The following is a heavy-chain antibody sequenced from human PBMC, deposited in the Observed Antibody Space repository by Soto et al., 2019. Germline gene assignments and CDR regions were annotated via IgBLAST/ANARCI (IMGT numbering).Heavy chain of an antibody. Sequence: QVQLQESGPGLVKPSETLSLTCTVSGGSISNHYWSWIRQPPGKGLEWIGYIYYNGNTNYNPSLKSPVTISVATSKHQISLKLSSVTAADTAVYYCTRANWYSEYWGQGTLVTVSS. CDR3: TRANWYSEY. CDR1: GGSISNHY. J-gene: IGHJ4*02. V-gene: IGHV4-59*11. D-gene: IGHD7-27*01. CDR2: IYYNGNT.